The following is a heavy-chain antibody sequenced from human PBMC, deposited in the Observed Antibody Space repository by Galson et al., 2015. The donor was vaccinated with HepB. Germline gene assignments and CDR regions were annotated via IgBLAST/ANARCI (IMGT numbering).Heavy chain of an antibody. V-gene: IGHV3-7*01. J-gene: IGHJ3*02. Sequence: SLRLSCAASGFTLSTYWITWVRQAPGKGLEWLANIKEDGSGKNYLDSVRGRFTISRDNAENSLYLQMNSLRDEDTAVYYCARDHNSDWYGDVFDIWGQGTVVTVSS. CDR2: IKEDGSGK. D-gene: IGHD6-19*01. CDR3: ARDHNSDWYGDVFDI. CDR1: GFTLSTYW.